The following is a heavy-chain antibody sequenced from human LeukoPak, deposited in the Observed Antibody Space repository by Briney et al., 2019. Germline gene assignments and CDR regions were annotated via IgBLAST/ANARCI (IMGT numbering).Heavy chain of an antibody. Sequence: SETLSLTCTVSGGSISSSSYYWGWIRQPPGKGLEWIGSIYYSGSTYYNPSLKSRVTISVDTSKNQFSLKLSSVTAADTAVYYCARVIYDFWSGLSGYFDYWGQGTLVTVSS. CDR3: ARVIYDFWSGLSGYFDY. V-gene: IGHV4-39*07. J-gene: IGHJ4*02. CDR2: IYYSGST. D-gene: IGHD3-3*01. CDR1: GGSISSSSYY.